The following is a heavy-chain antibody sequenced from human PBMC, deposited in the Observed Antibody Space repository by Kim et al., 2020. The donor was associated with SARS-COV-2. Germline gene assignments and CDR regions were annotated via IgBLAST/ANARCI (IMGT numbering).Heavy chain of an antibody. D-gene: IGHD4-17*01. J-gene: IGHJ4*02. CDR2: ISYDGSNK. Sequence: GGSLRLSCAASGFTFSSYAMHWVRQAPGKGLEWVAVISYDGSNKYYADSVKGRFTISRDNSKNTLYLQMNSLRAEDTAVYYCYLGDPTVTTLGFDYWGQGTLVTVSS. V-gene: IGHV3-30-3*01. CDR1: GFTFSSYA. CDR3: YLGDPTVTTLGFDY.